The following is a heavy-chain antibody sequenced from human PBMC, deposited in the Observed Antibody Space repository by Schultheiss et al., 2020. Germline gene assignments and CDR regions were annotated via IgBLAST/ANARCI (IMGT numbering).Heavy chain of an antibody. Sequence: TLSLTCAVSGGSISSSNWWSWVRQPPGKGLEWIGRIYTSGSTNYNPSLKSRVTISVDTSKNQFSLKLSSVTAADTAVYYCARGTEIVVVPDAFDIWGQGTMVTVSS. J-gene: IGHJ3*02. CDR2: IYTSGST. D-gene: IGHD3-22*01. CDR1: GGSISSSNW. V-gene: IGHV4-4*02. CDR3: ARGTEIVVVPDAFDI.